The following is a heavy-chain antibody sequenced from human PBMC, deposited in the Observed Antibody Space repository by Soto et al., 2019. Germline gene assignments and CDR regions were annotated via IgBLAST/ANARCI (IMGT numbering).Heavy chain of an antibody. CDR3: VRGLRWRDLDY. CDR1: GYTFFDYF. D-gene: IGHD2-15*01. V-gene: IGHV1-2*02. CDR2: SNHSRDAT. Sequence: ASVKVSCKASGYTFFDYFIPWVRQAPGQGLEWMGCSNHSRDATDYSQKFRGRVTMARDTSIRTASIELSRLGSDDNAVYYCVRGLRWRDLDYWGQGTTVTVSS. J-gene: IGHJ4*02.